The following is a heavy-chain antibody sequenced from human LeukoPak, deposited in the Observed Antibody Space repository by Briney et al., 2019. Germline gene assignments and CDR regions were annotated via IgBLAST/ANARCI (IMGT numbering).Heavy chain of an antibody. Sequence: SQTLSLTCTVSGGSISSGSYYWSWIRQPAGKGLEWIGRIYTSGSTNYNPSLKSRVTMSVDTSKNQFSLKLSSVTAADTAVYYCARDVRLIRIDYHDAFDIWGQGTMVTVSS. CDR2: IYTSGST. V-gene: IGHV4-61*02. CDR3: ARDVRLIRIDYHDAFDI. D-gene: IGHD4-11*01. CDR1: GGSISSGSYY. J-gene: IGHJ3*02.